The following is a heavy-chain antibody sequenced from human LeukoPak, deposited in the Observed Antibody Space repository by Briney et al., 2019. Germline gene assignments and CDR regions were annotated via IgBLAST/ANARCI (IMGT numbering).Heavy chain of an antibody. Sequence: ASVKVSCKVSGYTFTDYYMHWVQLAPGRRLEWMGLVDPEDGETIYAEKFQGRVTITADTSTDTAYMELSSLRSEDTAVYYCATLDQSRTADYWGQGTLVTVSS. J-gene: IGHJ4*02. V-gene: IGHV1-69-2*01. CDR1: GYTFTDYY. CDR3: ATLDQSRTADY. D-gene: IGHD1-14*01. CDR2: VDPEDGET.